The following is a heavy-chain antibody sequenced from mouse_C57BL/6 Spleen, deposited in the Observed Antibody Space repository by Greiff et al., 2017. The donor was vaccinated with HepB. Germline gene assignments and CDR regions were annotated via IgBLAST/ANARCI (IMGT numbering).Heavy chain of an antibody. CDR1: GYAFSSSW. D-gene: IGHD2-4*01. J-gene: IGHJ2*01. CDR3: ARGGYDYDKYYFDY. Sequence: VQLQQSGPELVKPGASVKISCKASGYAFSSSWMNWVKQRPGKGLEWIGRIYPGDGDTNYNGKFKGKATLTADKSSSTAYMQLSSLTSEDSAVYFCARGGYDYDKYYFDYWGQGTTLTVSS. V-gene: IGHV1-82*01. CDR2: IYPGDGDT.